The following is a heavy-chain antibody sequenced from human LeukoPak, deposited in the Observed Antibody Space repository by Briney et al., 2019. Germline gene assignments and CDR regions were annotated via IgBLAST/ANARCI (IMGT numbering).Heavy chain of an antibody. CDR2: INTDGSTT. Sequence: GGSLRLSCAASGLTFSSYWMHWVRQAPGKGLVWVSRINTDGSTTNYADSVKGRFTISRDNAKDTLYLQMNSLRAEDTAVYYCARDIGPVAAAGISWGQGTLVTVSS. CDR3: ARDIGPVAAAGIS. V-gene: IGHV3-74*01. CDR1: GLTFSSYW. D-gene: IGHD6-13*01. J-gene: IGHJ5*02.